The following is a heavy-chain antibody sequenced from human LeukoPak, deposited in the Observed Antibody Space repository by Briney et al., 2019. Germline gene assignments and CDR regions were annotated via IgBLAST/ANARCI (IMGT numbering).Heavy chain of an antibody. Sequence: QASETLSLTCTVSVGSISSYYWSWIRLPPGKGLEWIGYIYYSGSTNQNPSLKSRVTISVDTSKNQFSLNLSSVTAADTAVYYCARADSSGYTEYFEHWGQGTLVTVSS. CDR3: ARADSSGYTEYFEH. D-gene: IGHD3-22*01. CDR1: VGSISSYY. V-gene: IGHV4-59*01. CDR2: IYYSGST. J-gene: IGHJ1*01.